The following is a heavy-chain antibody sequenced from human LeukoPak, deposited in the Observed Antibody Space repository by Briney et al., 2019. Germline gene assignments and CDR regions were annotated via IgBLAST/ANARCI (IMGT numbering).Heavy chain of an antibody. J-gene: IGHJ4*02. CDR1: GYTFTGYY. V-gene: IGHV1-2*06. CDR2: INPNNGGT. D-gene: IGHD1-26*01. Sequence: ASVKVSCKASGYTFTGYYMHWVRQAPGQGLEWMGRINPNNGGTNYAQKFQGRVTMTGDTSISTAYMELSSLRSDDTAIYYCTRESGSYHGNDYWGQGTLVTVSS. CDR3: TRESGSYHGNDY.